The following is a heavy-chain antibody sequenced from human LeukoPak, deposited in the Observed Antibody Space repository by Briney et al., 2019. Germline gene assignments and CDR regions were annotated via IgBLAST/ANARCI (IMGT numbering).Heavy chain of an antibody. J-gene: IGHJ4*02. CDR1: GGSISSYY. D-gene: IGHD3-10*01. Sequence: SETLSLTCTVSGGSISSYYWSWIRQPPGKGLEWIGNIYYSGSTNYNPSLKSRVTISVDTSKNQFSLKLTSVTAADTAVYYCARDYYDSGSSALWGQGALVTVSS. V-gene: IGHV4-59*01. CDR2: IYYSGST. CDR3: ARDYYDSGSSAL.